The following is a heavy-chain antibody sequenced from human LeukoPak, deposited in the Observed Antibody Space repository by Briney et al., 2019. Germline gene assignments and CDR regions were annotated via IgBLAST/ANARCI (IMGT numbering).Heavy chain of an antibody. CDR3: AREPGGGYHSEGPKL. V-gene: IGHV3-30*02. J-gene: IGHJ4*02. D-gene: IGHD2-21*02. CDR1: GFFLSDYG. CDR2: VRHDGSNE. Sequence: QPGGSLRLSCAASGFFLSDYGMHWVRQAPGKGLEWVAFVRHDGSNEYYADSVKGRFTISRDKSKNTLYLQMRSLRAEDTAVYSCAREPGGGYHSEGPKLWGLGTLVTVSA.